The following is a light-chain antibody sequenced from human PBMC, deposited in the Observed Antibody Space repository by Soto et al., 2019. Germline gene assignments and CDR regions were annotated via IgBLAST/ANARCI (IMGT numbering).Light chain of an antibody. CDR3: QSAGT. Sequence: DIQMTQSPSSLSASVGDRVTITCRASQSISSYLNWYQQKPGKAPKLLIYAASSLQSGVPSRFSGSGSGTDFTLTISSLQPEDFATYYCQSAGTFGQGTKLEIK. CDR2: AAS. CDR1: QSISSY. V-gene: IGKV1-39*01. J-gene: IGKJ2*01.